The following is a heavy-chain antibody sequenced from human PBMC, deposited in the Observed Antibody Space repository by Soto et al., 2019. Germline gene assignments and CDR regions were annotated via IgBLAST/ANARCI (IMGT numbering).Heavy chain of an antibody. Sequence: EVQVVESGGGLVKPGDSLRLACVTSGFTFNNAWMSWVRQAPGKGLEWVGRIKSKTEGEATDYAAPVKGRFTISKDDSKSMLYLQMNSRKTEDTAVYDFTVRPQYFDYWGQGTLVTVPA. CDR1: GFTFNNAW. J-gene: IGHJ4*02. CDR2: IKSKTEGEAT. D-gene: IGHD3-16*01. CDR3: TVRPQYFDY. V-gene: IGHV3-15*01.